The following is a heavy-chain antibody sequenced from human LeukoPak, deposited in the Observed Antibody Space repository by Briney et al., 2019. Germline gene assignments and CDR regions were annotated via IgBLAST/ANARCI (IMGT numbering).Heavy chain of an antibody. CDR2: IIPIFGTA. J-gene: IGHJ5*02. D-gene: IGHD3-10*01. CDR1: GGTFSSYA. CDR3: ARGGGAGYYYGSLSFGNWFDP. V-gene: IGHV1-69*05. Sequence: SVKVSCKASGGTFSSYAISWVRQAPGQGLEWMGGIIPIFGTANYAQKLQGRVTMTTDTSTSTAYMEPRSLRSDDTAVYYCARGGGAGYYYGSLSFGNWFDPWGQGTLVTVSS.